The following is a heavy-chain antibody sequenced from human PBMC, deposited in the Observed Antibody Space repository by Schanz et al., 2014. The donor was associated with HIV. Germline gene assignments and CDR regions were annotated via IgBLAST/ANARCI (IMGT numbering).Heavy chain of an antibody. D-gene: IGHD5-18*01. J-gene: IGHJ6*02. CDR1: GFIFDDYA. V-gene: IGHV3-9*01. Sequence: EVQLVESGGGLVQPGRSLRLSCAASGFIFDDYAMHWARQAPGKGLEWVSGISWNSDSKGYADSVKGGFTISRDNAKNSLYLQMNSLRAEDTALYYCAKDRGVVSGMVTNYYYGMDVWGQGTTVTVSS. CDR2: ISWNSDSK. CDR3: AKDRGVVSGMVTNYYYGMDV.